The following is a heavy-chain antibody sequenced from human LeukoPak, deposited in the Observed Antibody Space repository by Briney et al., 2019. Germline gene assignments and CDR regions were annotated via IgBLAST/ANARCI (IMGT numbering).Heavy chain of an antibody. CDR3: ARGKADYYDSSGGDDAFDI. D-gene: IGHD3-22*01. CDR1: GFTFGDYY. CDR2: ISSSGSTI. V-gene: IGHV3-11*01. Sequence: PGGSLRLSCAASGFTFGDYYMSWIRQAPGKGLEWVSYISSSGSTIYYADSVKGRFTISRDNAENSLYLQMNSLRAEDTAVYYCARGKADYYDSSGGDDAFDIWGQGTMVTVSS. J-gene: IGHJ3*02.